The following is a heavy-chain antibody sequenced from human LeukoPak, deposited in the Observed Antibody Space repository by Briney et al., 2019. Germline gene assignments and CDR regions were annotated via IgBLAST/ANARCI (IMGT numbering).Heavy chain of an antibody. V-gene: IGHV4-39*01. CDR2: IYYSGST. CDR1: GGSISSSSYY. D-gene: IGHD1-26*01. CDR3: ARSGSYPDY. Sequence: SETLSLTCTVPGGSISSSSYYWGWIRQPPGKGLEWIGSIYYSGSTYYNPSLKSRVTISVDTSKNQFSLKLSSVTVADTAVYYCARSGSYPDYWGQGTLVTVSS. J-gene: IGHJ4*02.